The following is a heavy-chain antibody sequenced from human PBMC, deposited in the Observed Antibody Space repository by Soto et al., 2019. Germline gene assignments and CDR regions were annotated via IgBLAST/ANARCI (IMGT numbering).Heavy chain of an antibody. D-gene: IGHD2-15*01. Sequence: SLRLSCAASGFTFSSYAMHWVRQAPGKGLEWVAVISYDGSNKYYADSVKGRFTISRDNSKNTLYLQMNSLRAEDTAVYYCASTVAATIYYYYYGMDVWGQGTTVTVSS. J-gene: IGHJ6*02. V-gene: IGHV3-30-3*01. CDR2: ISYDGSNK. CDR3: ASTVAATIYYYYYGMDV. CDR1: GFTFSSYA.